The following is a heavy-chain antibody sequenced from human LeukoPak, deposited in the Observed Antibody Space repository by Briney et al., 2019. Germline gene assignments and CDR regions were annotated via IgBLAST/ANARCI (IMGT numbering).Heavy chain of an antibody. V-gene: IGHV3-48*03. CDR1: GFTFSSYE. CDR3: ARDRDNGDYAGYFDY. J-gene: IGHJ4*02. CDR2: ISSSGSTI. Sequence: GGSLRLSCAASGFTFSSYEMNWVRQAPGKGLECVSYISSSGSTIYYADSVKGRFTISRDNAKNSLYLQMNSLRAEDTAVYYCARDRDNGDYAGYFDYWGQGTLVTVSS. D-gene: IGHD4-17*01.